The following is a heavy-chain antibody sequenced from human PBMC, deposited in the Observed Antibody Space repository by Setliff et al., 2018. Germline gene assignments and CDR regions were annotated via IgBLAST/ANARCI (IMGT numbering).Heavy chain of an antibody. D-gene: IGHD5-12*01. CDR2: SSAYNGKT. V-gene: IGHV1-18*01. CDR1: GYTFTSYG. CDR3: ARDLGDLVATILSFFDY. J-gene: IGHJ4*02. Sequence: ASVKVSCKSSGYTFTSYGISWMRQAPGQGLEWMGWSSAYNGKTQYAQKFQGRVTMTTDTSTSTAYMELMSLTSDDTALYFCARDLGDLVATILSFFDYWGQGTLVTVSS.